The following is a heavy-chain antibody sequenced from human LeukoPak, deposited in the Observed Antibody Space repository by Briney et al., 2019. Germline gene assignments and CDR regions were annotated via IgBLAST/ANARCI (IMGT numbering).Heavy chain of an antibody. CDR1: GYTFTSYY. CDR2: INPSGGST. V-gene: IGHV1-46*01. D-gene: IGHD2-15*01. J-gene: IGHJ4*02. CDR3: ARDQKVDYFDY. Sequence: GASVKVSCKASGYTFTSYYMHWVRQAPGQGLEWTGIINPSGGSTSYAQKFRGRVTMTRDTSTSTVYMELSSLRSEDTAVYYCARDQKVDYFDYWGQGTLVTVSS.